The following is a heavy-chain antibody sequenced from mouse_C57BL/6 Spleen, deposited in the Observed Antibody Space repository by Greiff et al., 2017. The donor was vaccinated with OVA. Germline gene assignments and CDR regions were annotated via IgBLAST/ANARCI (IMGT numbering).Heavy chain of an antibody. CDR2: IYPGDGDT. Sequence: QVQLKESGPELVKPGASVKISCKASGYAFSSSWMNWVKQRPGTGLEWIGRIYPGDGDTNYNGKFKGKATLTADKSSSTAYMQLSSLTSEDSVVYFCARYYSNYGSYYFDYWGQGTTRTVSS. CDR3: ARYYSNYGSYYFDY. D-gene: IGHD2-5*01. J-gene: IGHJ2*01. V-gene: IGHV1-82*01. CDR1: GYAFSSSW.